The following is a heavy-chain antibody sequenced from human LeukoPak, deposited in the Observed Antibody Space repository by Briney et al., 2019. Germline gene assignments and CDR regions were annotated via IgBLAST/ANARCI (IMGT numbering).Heavy chain of an antibody. D-gene: IGHD3-10*01. Sequence: SETLSLTCAVSGDSIRDDDSSWSWIRPPRGEGLEWIVHIFYSGNTHYTPSLRRRVTISLDRSKDQFSLKLTSVPAADRAVYYCARGFIMVRGLYSGWFDPWGQGTRVTVSS. CDR3: ARGFIMVRGLYSGWFDP. CDR2: IFYSGNT. J-gene: IGHJ5*02. CDR1: GDSIRDDDSS. V-gene: IGHV4-30-2*01.